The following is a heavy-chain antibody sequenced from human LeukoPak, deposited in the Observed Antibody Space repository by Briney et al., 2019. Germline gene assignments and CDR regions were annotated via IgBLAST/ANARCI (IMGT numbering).Heavy chain of an antibody. D-gene: IGHD2-2*01. CDR2: ISAYNGNT. Sequence: VSVKVSCKASGYTFTSYGISWVRQAPGQGLEWMGWISAYNGNTNYAQKLQGRVTMTTDTSTSTAYMELRSLRSDDTAVYYCARALYQYCSSTSCPTAFDYWGQGTLVTVSS. CDR3: ARALYQYCSSTSCPTAFDY. V-gene: IGHV1-18*04. CDR1: GYTFTSYG. J-gene: IGHJ4*02.